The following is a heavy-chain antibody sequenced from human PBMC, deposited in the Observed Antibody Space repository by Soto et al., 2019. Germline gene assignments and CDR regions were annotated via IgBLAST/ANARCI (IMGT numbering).Heavy chain of an antibody. D-gene: IGHD1-26*01. CDR1: GFTFSNYA. CDR2: LSDSGGTT. J-gene: IGHJ4*02. Sequence: EVQLLESGGGLVQPGGSLRLSCAASGFTFSNYAMAWVRQAPGKGLEWVSTLSDSGGTTYYADSVQGRFTISRDNSKNTLFLQMNSLRVEDTAVYYCAKDQSTSWPQGDLNYWGQGTLVTVSS. CDR3: AKDQSTSWPQGDLNY. V-gene: IGHV3-23*01.